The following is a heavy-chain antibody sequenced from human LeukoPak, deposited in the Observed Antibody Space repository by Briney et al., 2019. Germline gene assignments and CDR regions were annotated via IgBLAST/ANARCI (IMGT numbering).Heavy chain of an antibody. Sequence: PSETLSLTCAVSGYSISSGYYWGWIRQPPGKGLEWIGSIYHSGSTYYNPSLKSRVTISVDTSKNQFSLKLSSVTAADTAVYYCATPHGYRYGLDYWGQGTLDTVSS. CDR2: IYHSGST. D-gene: IGHD5-18*01. V-gene: IGHV4-38-2*01. CDR3: ATPHGYRYGLDY. J-gene: IGHJ4*02. CDR1: GYSISSGYY.